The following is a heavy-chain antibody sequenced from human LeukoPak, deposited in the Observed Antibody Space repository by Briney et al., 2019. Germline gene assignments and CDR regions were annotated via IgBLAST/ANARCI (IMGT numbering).Heavy chain of an antibody. CDR1: GFTFSDYY. V-gene: IGHV3-11*04. J-gene: IGHJ4*02. CDR3: ARDYYYDSSGFFRY. CDR2: ISSSGSTI. Sequence: GGSLRLSCAASGFTFSDYYMSWIRQAPGKGLEWVSYISSSGSTIYYADSVEGRFTISRDNAKNSLYLQMNSLRAEDTAVYYCARDYYYDSSGFFRYWGQGTLVTVSS. D-gene: IGHD3-22*01.